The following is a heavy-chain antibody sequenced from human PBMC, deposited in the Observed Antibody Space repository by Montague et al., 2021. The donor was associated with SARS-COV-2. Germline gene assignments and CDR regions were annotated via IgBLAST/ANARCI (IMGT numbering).Heavy chain of an antibody. J-gene: IGHJ3*02. CDR3: ARGQVTIFGVLIMLPAAGALDI. CDR2: INHSGST. Sequence: SETLSLTCAVYDGSFSGYYWSWIRQPPGKGLEWIGEINHSGSTNYNPSLKSRVTISVDTSKNQFSLKLNSVSAADTAVYYCARGQVTIFGVLIMLPAAGALDIWGQGKIVTVSS. D-gene: IGHD3-3*01. CDR1: DGSFSGYY. V-gene: IGHV4-34*01.